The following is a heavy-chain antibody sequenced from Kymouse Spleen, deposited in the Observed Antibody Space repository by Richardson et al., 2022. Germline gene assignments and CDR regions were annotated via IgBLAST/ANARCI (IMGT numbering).Heavy chain of an antibody. D-gene: IGHD4-11,IGHD1-7*01,IGHD2-15*01. J-gene: IGHJ3*02. Sequence: EVQLVESGGGLVQPGGSLRLSCAASGFTFSSYDMHWVRQATGKGLEWVSAIGTAGDTYYPGSVKGRFTISRENAKNSLYLQMNSLRAGDTAVYYCARDRN*DHAFDIWGQGTMVTVSS. CDR3: ARDRN*DHAFDI. V-gene: IGHV3-13*01. CDR2: IGTAGDT. CDR1: GFTFSSYD.